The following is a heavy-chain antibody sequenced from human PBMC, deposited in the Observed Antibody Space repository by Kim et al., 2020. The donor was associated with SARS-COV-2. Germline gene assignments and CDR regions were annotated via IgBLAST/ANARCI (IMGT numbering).Heavy chain of an antibody. CDR3: VRGRAAAGTGHYSDY. CDR2: INSGSSII. Sequence: GGSLRLSCAASGFTFSGYSMNWVRQAPGKGLEWVSNINSGSSIIYYADSVKGRFTISRDNAKNSLFLQMNSLRDEDTAVYYCVRGRAAAGTGHYSDYWGQGTLVTVSS. CDR1: GFTFSGYS. V-gene: IGHV3-48*02. J-gene: IGHJ4*02. D-gene: IGHD6-13*01.